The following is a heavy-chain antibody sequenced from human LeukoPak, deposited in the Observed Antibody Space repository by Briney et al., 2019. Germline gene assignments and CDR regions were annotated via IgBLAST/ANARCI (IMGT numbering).Heavy chain of an antibody. J-gene: IGHJ4*02. V-gene: IGHV3-48*03. CDR2: ISSSGSTI. D-gene: IGHD2-15*01. CDR3: ARDQVYRSGGSCYQYYFDY. CDR1: GFTFSSYA. Sequence: GGSLRLSCAACGFTFSSYAMHWVRQAPGKGLEWVSYISSSGSTIYYADSVKGRFTISRDNAKNSLYLQMNSLRAEDTAVYYCARDQVYRSGGSCYQYYFDYWGQGTLVTISS.